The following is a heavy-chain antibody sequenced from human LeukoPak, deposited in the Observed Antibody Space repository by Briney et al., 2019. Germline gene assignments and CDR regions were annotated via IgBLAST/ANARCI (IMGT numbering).Heavy chain of an antibody. D-gene: IGHD1-7*01. V-gene: IGHV3-33*01. J-gene: IGHJ3*02. CDR1: GFSFSNYG. CDR3: ARDSGELRNSFDM. CDR2: IWYDGSQE. Sequence: PGGSLRLSCVASGFSFSNYGMHWVRQAPGRELEWVAVIWYDGSQEYYADSVKGRFTISRDNSKNTLDLQMNSLRVEDTAVYYCARDSGELRNSFDMWGHGTMVTVSS.